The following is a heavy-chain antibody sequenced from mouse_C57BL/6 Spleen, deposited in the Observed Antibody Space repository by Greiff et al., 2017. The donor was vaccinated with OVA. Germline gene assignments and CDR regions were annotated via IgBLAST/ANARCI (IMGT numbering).Heavy chain of an antibody. CDR2: ISDGGSYT. J-gene: IGHJ4*01. CDR3: ARHHDHEDYYAMDY. Sequence: EVQLVESGGGLVKPGGSLKLSCAASGFTFSSYAMSWVRQTPEKRLEWVATISDGGSYTYYPDNVKGRFTISRDNAKNNLYLQMSHLKSEDTAMYYCARHHDHEDYYAMDYWGQGTSVTVSS. D-gene: IGHD2-4*01. V-gene: IGHV5-4*01. CDR1: GFTFSSYA.